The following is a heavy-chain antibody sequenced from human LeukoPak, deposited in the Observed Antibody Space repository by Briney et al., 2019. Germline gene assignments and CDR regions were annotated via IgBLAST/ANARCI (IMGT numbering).Heavy chain of an antibody. J-gene: IGHJ5*02. CDR3: ARIARTRNYVDYDGP. CDR2: IYHSGST. CDR1: GYSISSGYY. V-gene: IGHV4-38-2*02. Sequence: SETLSLTCTVSGYSISSGYYWGWIRQPPGKGLEWIGSIYHSGSTYYNPSLKSRVTISVDTSKNQFSLKLSSVTAADTAVYYCARIARTRNYVDYDGPWGQGTLVTVSS. D-gene: IGHD4-17*01.